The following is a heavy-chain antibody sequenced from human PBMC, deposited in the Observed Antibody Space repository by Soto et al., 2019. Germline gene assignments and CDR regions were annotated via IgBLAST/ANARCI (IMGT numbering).Heavy chain of an antibody. J-gene: IGHJ4*02. D-gene: IGHD3-16*01. CDR1: GLTFGIYA. CDR3: AKHYDRTLGS. Sequence: EVQLLESGGGLVQPGGSLRLSCAASGLTFGIYAMSWVRQAPGKGLEWVSSISAGGDSTYYTDSVKGRFTISSDNSKKTLYLQMNSLRAEDTAVYYCAKHYDRTLGSWGQGTLVTVSS. CDR2: ISAGGDST. V-gene: IGHV3-23*01.